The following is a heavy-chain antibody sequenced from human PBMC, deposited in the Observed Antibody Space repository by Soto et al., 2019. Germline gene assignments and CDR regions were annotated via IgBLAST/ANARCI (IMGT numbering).Heavy chain of an antibody. CDR2: IIPIFGTA. CDR1: GGTFRSYA. Sequence: SGKVSCKASGGTFRSYAISWVRPAPGQGLEWMGGIIPIFGTANYAQKFQGRVTITADESTSTAYMELSSLRSEDTAVYYCARSYGDYEPGEINWGQGTLVTVSS. J-gene: IGHJ4*02. D-gene: IGHD4-17*01. V-gene: IGHV1-69*13. CDR3: ARSYGDYEPGEIN.